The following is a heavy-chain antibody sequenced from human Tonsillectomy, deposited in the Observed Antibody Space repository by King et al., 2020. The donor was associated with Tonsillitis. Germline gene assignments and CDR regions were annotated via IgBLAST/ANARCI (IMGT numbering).Heavy chain of an antibody. V-gene: IGHV3-30*04. J-gene: IGHJ5*02. D-gene: IGHD3-22*01. Sequence: VQLVESGGGVVQPGRSLRLSCAASGFTFSRYAIHWVRQAPGKGLEWVAVISYDGSDKNYADSVKGRLTISRDNAKNMLYLQMNSRRAEDTAVYYCARGAGYYYDSSAYYSWGQGTLVTVSS. CDR3: ARGAGYYYDSSAYYS. CDR1: GFTFSRYA. CDR2: ISYDGSDK.